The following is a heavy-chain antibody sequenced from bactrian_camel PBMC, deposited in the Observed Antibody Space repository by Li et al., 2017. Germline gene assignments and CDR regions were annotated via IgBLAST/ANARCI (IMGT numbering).Heavy chain of an antibody. CDR2: VAALTGVT. V-gene: IGHV3S1*01. J-gene: IGHJ4*01. D-gene: IGHD2*01. CDR3: ATQISRTPAATYCSGGWCY. CDR1: GYTYSTNC. Sequence: QVQLVESGGGSVQAGGSLRLSCAASGYTYSTNCMAWVRQAPGKGLEWVAHVAALTGVTAYADSVKGRLTISRDNAKNSVYLQLNSLKTEDTAMYYCATQISRTPAATYCSGGWCYWGQGTQVTVS.